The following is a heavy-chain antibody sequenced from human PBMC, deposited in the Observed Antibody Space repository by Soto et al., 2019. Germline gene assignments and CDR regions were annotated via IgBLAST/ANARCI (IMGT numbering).Heavy chain of an antibody. V-gene: IGHV3-30*04. Sequence: GGSLRLSCAASGFTFSSYAMHWARQAPGKGLEWVAVISYDGRKKDYADSVKGRFTISRGNSNNTVYLQMNGLRAEDTAVYYCARGCSSNDCYTNYYYYYAMDVWGHGTTVTVSS. CDR3: ARGCSSNDCYTNYYYYYAMDV. D-gene: IGHD2-2*02. J-gene: IGHJ6*02. CDR2: ISYDGRKK. CDR1: GFTFSSYA.